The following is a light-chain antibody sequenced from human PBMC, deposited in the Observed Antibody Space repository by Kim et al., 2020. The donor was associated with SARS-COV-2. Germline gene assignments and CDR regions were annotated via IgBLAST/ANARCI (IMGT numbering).Light chain of an antibody. CDR1: QSVSSSY. J-gene: IGKJ1*01. CDR3: QQYGSSPPWT. CDR2: GAS. Sequence: PGERATLSCRASQSVSSSYLAWYQQKPGQAPRLLIYGASSRATGIPDRFSGSGSGTDFALTISRLEPEDFAVYYCQQYGSSPPWTFGQGTKVDIK. V-gene: IGKV3-20*01.